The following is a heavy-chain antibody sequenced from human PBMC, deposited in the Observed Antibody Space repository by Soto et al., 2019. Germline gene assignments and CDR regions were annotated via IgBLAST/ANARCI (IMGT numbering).Heavy chain of an antibody. Sequence: GGSLRLSCEASGFTFSNYWPSWVRQAPGKGLELVANIKEDGSERYYVDSVKGRFTISRDNAKNSLYLQLTSLRPEDTAVYYCTRVHPSVDNYWGQGTLVTVSA. CDR2: IKEDGSER. J-gene: IGHJ4*02. V-gene: IGHV3-7*01. CDR1: GFTFSNYW. CDR3: TRVHPSVDNY.